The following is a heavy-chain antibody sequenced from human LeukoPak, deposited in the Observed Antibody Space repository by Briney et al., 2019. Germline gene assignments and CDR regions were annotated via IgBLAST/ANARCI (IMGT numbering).Heavy chain of an antibody. CDR1: GGSISSSSYY. CDR2: IYYSGST. Sequence: SETLSLTCTVSGGSISSSSYYWGWIRQPPGKGLEWIGSIYYSGSTYYNPSLKSRVTISVDTSKNQFSLKPSSVTAADTAVYYCARVFGRYYDILTGSAGFDYWGQGTLVTVSS. D-gene: IGHD3-9*01. CDR3: ARVFGRYYDILTGSAGFDY. J-gene: IGHJ4*02. V-gene: IGHV4-39*07.